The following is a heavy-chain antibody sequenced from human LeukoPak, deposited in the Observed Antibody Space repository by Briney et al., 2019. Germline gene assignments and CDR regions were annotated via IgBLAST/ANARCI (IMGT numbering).Heavy chain of an antibody. CDR1: GGTFSSYA. D-gene: IGHD1-26*01. J-gene: IGHJ4*02. CDR2: IIPIFGTA. Sequence: VASVKVSCKASGGTFSSYAISWVRQAPGQGLEWMGGIIPIFGTANYAQKFQGRVTITADESTSTAYMELSSLRSDDTAVYYCTRESGSYHGNDYWGQGTLVTVSS. CDR3: TRESGSYHGNDY. V-gene: IGHV1-69*13.